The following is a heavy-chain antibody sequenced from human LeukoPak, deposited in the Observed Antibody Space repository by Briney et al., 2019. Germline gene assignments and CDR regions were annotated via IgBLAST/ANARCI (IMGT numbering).Heavy chain of an antibody. CDR2: ISYDETTK. CDR1: GFPFSNYA. J-gene: IGHJ5*02. Sequence: GGSLRLSCAVSGFPFSNYAMHWVRQAPGKGLEWVALISYDETTKYYADSVKGRFTISRDNSKNTLSLQMNNLRPEDTAVYHCVRSSGSYSGVNWFDPWGQGTLVTVSS. CDR3: VRSSGSYSGVNWFDP. V-gene: IGHV3-30*04. D-gene: IGHD3-10*01.